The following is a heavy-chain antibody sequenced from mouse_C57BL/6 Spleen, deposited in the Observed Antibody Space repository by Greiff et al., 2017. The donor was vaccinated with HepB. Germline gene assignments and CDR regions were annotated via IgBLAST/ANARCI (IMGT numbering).Heavy chain of an antibody. CDR1: GYTFTSYW. V-gene: IGHV1-7*01. J-gene: IGHJ4*01. CDR2: INPSSGYT. CDR3: ARPPITTVVAPYAMDY. Sequence: VQLQQSGAELAKPGASVKLSCKASGYTFTSYWMHWVKQRPGQGLEWIGYINPSSGYTKYNQKFKDKATLTADKSSSTAYMQLSSLTYEDSAVYYCARPPITTVVAPYAMDYWGQGTSVTVSS. D-gene: IGHD1-1*01.